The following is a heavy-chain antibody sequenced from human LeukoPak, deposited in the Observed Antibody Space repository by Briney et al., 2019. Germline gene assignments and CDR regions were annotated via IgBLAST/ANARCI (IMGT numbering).Heavy chain of an antibody. D-gene: IGHD3-10*01. V-gene: IGHV1-2*02. J-gene: IGHJ6*03. Sequence: RASVKVSCKASGYIFTAYYIHWVRQAPGRGLEWMGWINPFSGGTNYAQRFQGRVTLSRDTSISTAYMDLSSLRSDDTAVYYCARAGRFGELLGLYYYYYMDVWGKGTTVTISS. CDR2: INPFSGGT. CDR1: GYIFTAYY. CDR3: ARAGRFGELLGLYYYYYMDV.